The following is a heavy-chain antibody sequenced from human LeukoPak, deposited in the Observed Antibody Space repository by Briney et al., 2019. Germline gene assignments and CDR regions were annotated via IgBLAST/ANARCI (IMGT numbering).Heavy chain of an antibody. J-gene: IGHJ4*02. Sequence: TSETLSLTCAVYGGSFSGYYWSWIRQPPGKGLEWIGEINHSGSTNYNPSLKSRVTISVDTSKNQFPLKLSSVTAADTAVYYCRYYDFWSGYDRWGQGTLVTVSS. V-gene: IGHV4-34*01. CDR3: RYYDFWSGYDR. CDR1: GGSFSGYY. CDR2: INHSGST. D-gene: IGHD3-3*01.